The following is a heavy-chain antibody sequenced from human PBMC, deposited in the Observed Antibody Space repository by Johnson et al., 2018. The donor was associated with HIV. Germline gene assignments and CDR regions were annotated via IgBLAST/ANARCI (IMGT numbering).Heavy chain of an antibody. Sequence: QVQLVESGGGVAQPGGSLRLSCAASGITVSSNYMSWVRQAPGKGLEWVAVISYNEDKKYYADSVKGRFTISRDNSKNTLYLQMNSLRGDDTAVYYCTRVSSTSWALDIWGQGTLVTVSS. D-gene: IGHD2-15*01. V-gene: IGHV3-30*14. CDR2: ISYNEDKK. CDR3: TRVSSTSWALDI. CDR1: GITVSSNY. J-gene: IGHJ3*02.